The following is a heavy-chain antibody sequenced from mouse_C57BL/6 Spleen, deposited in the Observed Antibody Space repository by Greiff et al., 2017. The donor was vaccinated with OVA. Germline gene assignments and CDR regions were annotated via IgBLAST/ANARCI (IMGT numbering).Heavy chain of an antibody. Sequence: QVQLKQSGPGLVQPSQSLSIPCTVSGFSLTSYGVHWVRQSPGKGLEWLGVIWSGGSTDYNAAFISRLSISKDNSKSQVFFKMNSLQADDTAIYYCARKGYGSSPYWYFDVWGTGTTVTVSS. CDR2: IWSGGST. CDR1: GFSLTSYG. D-gene: IGHD1-1*01. J-gene: IGHJ1*03. CDR3: ARKGYGSSPYWYFDV. V-gene: IGHV2-2*01.